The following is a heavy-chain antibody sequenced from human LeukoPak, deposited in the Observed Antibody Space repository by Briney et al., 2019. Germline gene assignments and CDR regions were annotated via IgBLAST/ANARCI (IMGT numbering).Heavy chain of an antibody. CDR1: GGSISSYY. Sequence: PSETLSLTCTVSGGSISSYYWSWIRQPPGKGLEWIGEINHSGSTNYNPSLKSRVTISVDTSKNQFSLKLSPVTAADTAVYYCARGPPYSSQPPWGQGTLVTVSS. CDR2: INHSGST. CDR3: ARGPPYSSQPP. V-gene: IGHV4-34*01. J-gene: IGHJ5*02. D-gene: IGHD6-13*01.